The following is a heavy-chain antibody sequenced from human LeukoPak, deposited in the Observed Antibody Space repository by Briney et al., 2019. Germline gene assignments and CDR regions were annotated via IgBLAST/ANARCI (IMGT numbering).Heavy chain of an antibody. J-gene: IGHJ4*02. Sequence: AGGSLRLSCTASGFTFSSNAMTWVRQAPGKGLEWVSTIRGGGDSTHYADSVKGRFTISRDSSKNTLYLQMNSLTAEDTAVYYCAKGQELDGGVFDYWGQGTLVTVSS. CDR2: IRGGGDST. CDR3: AKGQELDGGVFDY. D-gene: IGHD3/OR15-3a*01. CDR1: GFTFSSNA. V-gene: IGHV3-23*01.